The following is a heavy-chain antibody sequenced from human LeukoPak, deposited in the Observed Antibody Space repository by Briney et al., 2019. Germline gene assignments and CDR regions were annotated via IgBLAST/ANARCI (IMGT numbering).Heavy chain of an antibody. CDR2: IYYSGST. D-gene: IGHD6-19*01. Sequence: SETLSLTCTVSGGSISSYYWGWIRQPPGKGLEWIGYIYYSGSTNYNPSLKSRVTISVDTSKNQFSLKLSSVTAADTAVYYCARHSSGWYRWFDPWGQGTLVTVSS. J-gene: IGHJ5*02. CDR3: ARHSSGWYRWFDP. V-gene: IGHV4-59*01. CDR1: GGSISSYY.